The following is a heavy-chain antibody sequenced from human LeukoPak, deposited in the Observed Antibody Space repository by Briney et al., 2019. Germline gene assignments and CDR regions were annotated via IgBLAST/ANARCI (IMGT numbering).Heavy chain of an antibody. Sequence: GGSLRLPCAASGFTFSSYGMHWVRQAPGKGLEWVAVISYDGSNKYYADSVKGRFTISRDNSKNTLYLQMNSLRAEDTAVYYCAKGEWLNDGIYFDYWGQGTLVTVSS. CDR2: ISYDGSNK. D-gene: IGHD3-3*01. J-gene: IGHJ4*02. CDR1: GFTFSSYG. V-gene: IGHV3-30*18. CDR3: AKGEWLNDGIYFDY.